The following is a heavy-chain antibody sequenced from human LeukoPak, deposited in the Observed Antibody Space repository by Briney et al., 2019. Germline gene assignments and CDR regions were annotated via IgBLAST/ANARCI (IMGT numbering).Heavy chain of an antibody. CDR1: EYTLTSYY. CDR3: ARDDYYGSSWFDP. J-gene: IGHJ5*02. CDR2: ISAYNGNT. Sequence: ASVKVSCKASEYTLTSYYLHWVRQAPGQGLEWMGWISAYNGNTNYAQKLQGRVTMTTDTSTSTAYMELRSLRSDDTAVYYCARDDYYGSSWFDPWGQGTLVTVSS. D-gene: IGHD3-10*01. V-gene: IGHV1-18*04.